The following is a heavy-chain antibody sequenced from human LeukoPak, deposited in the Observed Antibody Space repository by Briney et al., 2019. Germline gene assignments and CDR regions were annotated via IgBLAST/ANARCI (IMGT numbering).Heavy chain of an antibody. CDR3: ARVRSGGVQFDY. J-gene: IGHJ4*02. CDR2: INPNSGGT. Sequence: ASVKVSCKASGYTFTGYYMHWVRQAAGQGLEWMGWINPNSGGTNYAQKFQGRVTMTRDTSISTAYMELSRLRSDDTAVYYCARVRSGGVQFDYWGQGTLVTVSS. CDR1: GYTFTGYY. V-gene: IGHV1-2*02. D-gene: IGHD3-16*01.